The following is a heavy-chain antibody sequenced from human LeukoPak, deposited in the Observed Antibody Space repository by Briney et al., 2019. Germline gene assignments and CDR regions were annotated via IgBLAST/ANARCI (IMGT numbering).Heavy chain of an antibody. CDR1: GFTFSSYG. CDR3: TVIFADDILTGYNHRDAFDI. D-gene: IGHD3-9*01. CDR2: IRYDGSNK. Sequence: GGSLRLSCAASGFTFSSYGMHWVRQAPGKGLEWVAFIRYDGSNKYYADSVKGRFTISRDNSKNTLYLQMNSLRAEDTAVYYCTVIFADDILTGYNHRDAFDIWGQGTMVTVSS. V-gene: IGHV3-30*02. J-gene: IGHJ3*02.